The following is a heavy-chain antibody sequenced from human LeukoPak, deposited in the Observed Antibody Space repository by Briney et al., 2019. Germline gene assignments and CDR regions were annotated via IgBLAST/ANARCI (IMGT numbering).Heavy chain of an antibody. CDR1: GFTFSDSW. CDR2: IKRDGSEK. D-gene: IGHD2-21*01. V-gene: IGHV3-7*04. Sequence: GGSLRLSCAASGFTFSDSWMSWVRQAQGKGLEWVASIKRDGSEKYYVDSVKGRFTISRDNAKNSLYLQMNSLRAEDTAVYYCARGGGASDYWGQGTLVTVSS. CDR3: ARGGGASDY. J-gene: IGHJ4*02.